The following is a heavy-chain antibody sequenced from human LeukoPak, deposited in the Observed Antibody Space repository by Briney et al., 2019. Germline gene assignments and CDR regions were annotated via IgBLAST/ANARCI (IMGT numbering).Heavy chain of an antibody. V-gene: IGHV1-69*13. CDR2: IIPIFGTA. J-gene: IGHJ3*02. D-gene: IGHD2-2*01. Sequence: GASVKVSCKASGYTFTSYDINWVRQATGQGLEWMGGIIPIFGTANYAQKFQGRVTITADESTSTAYMELSSLRSEDTAVYYCARDRDVVVPAARVVFAFDIWGQGTMVTVSS. CDR3: ARDRDVVVPAARVVFAFDI. CDR1: GYTFTSYD.